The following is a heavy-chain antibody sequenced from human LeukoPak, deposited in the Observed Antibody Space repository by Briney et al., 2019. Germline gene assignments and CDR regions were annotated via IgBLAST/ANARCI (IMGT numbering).Heavy chain of an antibody. CDR1: GGSISSGSYY. V-gene: IGHV4-61*02. J-gene: IGHJ6*03. D-gene: IGHD3-16*01. Sequence: PSQTLSLTCTVSGGSISSGSYYWRWIRQPAGKGLEWIGRIYTSGSTNYNPSLKSRVTISVDTSKNQFSLKLSSVSAADTAVYYCARGAPLAYWILGGHYYYYMDVWGKGTTVTVSS. CDR3: ARGAPLAYWILGGHYYYYMDV. CDR2: IYTSGST.